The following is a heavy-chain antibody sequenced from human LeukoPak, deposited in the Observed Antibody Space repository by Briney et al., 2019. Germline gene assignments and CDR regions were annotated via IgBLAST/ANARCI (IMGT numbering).Heavy chain of an antibody. CDR1: GGSISSGDYY. Sequence: SETLSLTCTVSGGSISSGDYYWSWIREPPGKGLEWIGSIYYSGSTFYSPSLKSRITISLETSKSQVSLKLSSLTAADTAVYYCASRYDNSSGHFDYWGQGTLVTVSS. V-gene: IGHV4-30-4*01. J-gene: IGHJ4*02. CDR3: ASRYDNSSGHFDY. CDR2: IYYSGST. D-gene: IGHD3-22*01.